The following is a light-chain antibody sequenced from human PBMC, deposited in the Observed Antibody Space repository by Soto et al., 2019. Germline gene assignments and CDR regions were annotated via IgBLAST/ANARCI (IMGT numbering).Light chain of an antibody. CDR3: QQYKVWPTT. CDR1: EDVSSK. CDR2: DAS. Sequence: ILMTQSPATLSVSPGGRATLSCRASEDVSSKLAWYQQKPGLPPRLVIYDASTRATGIPGRFSGSGSGKDFTLTITSLQSEDFGVYYCQQYKVWPTTFGQGTKVDIK. V-gene: IGKV3-15*01. J-gene: IGKJ1*01.